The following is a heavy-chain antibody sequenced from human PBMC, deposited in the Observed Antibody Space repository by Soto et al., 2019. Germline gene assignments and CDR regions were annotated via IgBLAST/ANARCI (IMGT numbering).Heavy chain of an antibody. Sequence: QVQLVESGGGVVQPGRSLRVSCAASGFTFSDYGIYWVRQAPGKGLEWVALISSDGNNREYGDSVKGRFTISRDNSKNTLYLQMNSQRVEDTAAYYCTFGDNSFDYWGQGTLVTVSS. J-gene: IGHJ4*02. CDR2: ISSDGNNR. D-gene: IGHD1-20*01. CDR3: TFGDNSFDY. V-gene: IGHV3-30*03. CDR1: GFTFSDYG.